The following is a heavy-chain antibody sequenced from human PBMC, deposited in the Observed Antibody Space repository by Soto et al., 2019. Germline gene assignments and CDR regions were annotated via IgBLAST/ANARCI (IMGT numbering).Heavy chain of an antibody. J-gene: IGHJ4*02. D-gene: IGHD3-10*01. V-gene: IGHV3-7*01. CDR2: IKQDGGEK. CDR3: ERAIYGNPVDY. Sequence: GGSLRLSCAASGFTFSNYWLSWVRQAPGKGLEWVASIKQDGGEKYFVDSVKGRFTISRDNAKNSLYLQMNSLRAEDTAVYYCERAIYGNPVDYWGQGTLVTVSS. CDR1: GFTFSNYW.